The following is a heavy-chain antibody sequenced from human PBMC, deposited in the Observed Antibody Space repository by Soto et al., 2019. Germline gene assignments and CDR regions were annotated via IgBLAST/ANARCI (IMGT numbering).Heavy chain of an antibody. D-gene: IGHD6-19*01. CDR2: LIPIFGTA. CDR3: AGDCISVAGTTYYYYGQDV. CDR1: GGTFSSYA. Sequence: SVKVSCKASGGTFSSYAISWVRQAPGQGLEWMGGLIPIFGTANYAQKFQGRVTITADESTSTAYMELSSLRSEDTAVYYCAGDCISVAGTTYYYYGQDVWGQGTTVTVSS. V-gene: IGHV1-69*13. J-gene: IGHJ6*02.